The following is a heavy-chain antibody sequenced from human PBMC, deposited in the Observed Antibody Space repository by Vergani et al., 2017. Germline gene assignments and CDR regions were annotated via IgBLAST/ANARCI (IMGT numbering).Heavy chain of an antibody. D-gene: IGHD2-2*01. J-gene: IGHJ6*02. Sequence: QVQLVQSGAEVKKPGASVKVSCKASGYTFTSYDINWVRQATGQGLEWMGWMNPNSGNTGYAQKFQGRVTMTRNTSISTAYMELSSLRSEDTAVYYCARPYSGLVVPAAMHYYGMDVWGQGTTVTVSS. V-gene: IGHV1-8*01. CDR2: MNPNSGNT. CDR3: ARPYSGLVVPAAMHYYGMDV. CDR1: GYTFTSYD.